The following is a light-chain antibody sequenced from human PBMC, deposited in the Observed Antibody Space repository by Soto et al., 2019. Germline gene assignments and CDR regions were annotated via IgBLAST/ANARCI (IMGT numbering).Light chain of an antibody. Sequence: TQSPATLSLSPGERASLSCRASQSIATYLAWYQQKPGKAPTLLIHAASTLQSGVSSRFSGSGSGTDFTLTIGSLQPEDVATYYCQKYNSVPLTFGGGTKVDIK. CDR2: AAS. CDR3: QKYNSVPLT. CDR1: QSIATY. J-gene: IGKJ4*01. V-gene: IGKV1-27*01.